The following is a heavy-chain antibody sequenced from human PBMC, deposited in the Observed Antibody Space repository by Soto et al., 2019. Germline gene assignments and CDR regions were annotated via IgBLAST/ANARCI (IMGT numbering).Heavy chain of an antibody. J-gene: IGHJ6*02. D-gene: IGHD6-13*01. Sequence: EVQLVESGGGLVKPGGSLRLSCAASGFTFSNAWMSWVRQAPGKGLEWVGRIKSKTDGGTTDYAAPVKGRFTISRDDSKNTLHLQMNSLKTEDTAVYYCTTDRDSSSWFWPGYYYYGMDVWGQGTTVTVSS. V-gene: IGHV3-15*01. CDR3: TTDRDSSSWFWPGYYYYGMDV. CDR2: IKSKTDGGTT. CDR1: GFTFSNAW.